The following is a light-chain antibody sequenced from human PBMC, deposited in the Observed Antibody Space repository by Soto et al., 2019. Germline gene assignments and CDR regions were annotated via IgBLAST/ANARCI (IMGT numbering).Light chain of an antibody. J-gene: IGKJ4*01. CDR3: QQYGSSPLT. V-gene: IGKV3-20*01. CDR1: QSIRNNY. Sequence: EIVLTQSPGTLSLSPGERATFSCRASQSIRNNYLTWYQQKPGQAPRLLIYGASSRATGIPDRFSGSGSGTDFTLTISRLEPDDFAVYYCQQYGSSPLTFGGGTKVENK. CDR2: GAS.